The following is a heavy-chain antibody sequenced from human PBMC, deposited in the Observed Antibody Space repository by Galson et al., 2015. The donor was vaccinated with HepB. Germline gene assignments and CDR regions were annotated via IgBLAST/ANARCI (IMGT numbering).Heavy chain of an antibody. CDR2: LRYDGSRK. CDR3: ARDGWSSYGSGSNKSLDY. CDR1: GFTFNSHG. J-gene: IGHJ4*02. Sequence: SLRLSCAASGFTFNSHGMHWVRQAPGKGLEWLTFLRYDGSRKYYRKSLRGRFTISRDNSKNTVYLQMNSLRAEDTAVYYCARDGWSSYGSGSNKSLDYWGQETRVAVSS. D-gene: IGHD3-10*01. V-gene: IGHV3-30*02.